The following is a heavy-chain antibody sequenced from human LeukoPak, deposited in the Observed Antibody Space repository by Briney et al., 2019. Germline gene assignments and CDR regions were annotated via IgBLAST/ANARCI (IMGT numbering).Heavy chain of an antibody. CDR1: GLSFYDNYQY. CDR2: IHPKSGNT. CDR3: ARDGPSGTPEFDY. V-gene: IGHV1-2*02. J-gene: IGHJ4*02. Sequence: GASVKVSCKASGLSFYDNYQYLYWVRQAPGQGLESMGCIHPKSGNTEYPQKFQGRVTLTRDTSINTAYMELRDLTSDDTAVYFCARDGPSGTPEFDYWGQGTLVTVSS.